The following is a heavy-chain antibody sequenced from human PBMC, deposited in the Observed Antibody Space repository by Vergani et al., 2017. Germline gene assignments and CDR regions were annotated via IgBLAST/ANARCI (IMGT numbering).Heavy chain of an antibody. CDR1: GFTFSSYW. Sequence: EVQLVESGGGLVQPGGSLRLSCAASGFTFSSYWMSWVRQAPGKGLEWVANIKQDGSEKYYVDSVKCRFTISRDNAKNSLYLQMNSLRAEDTAVYYCARDYYDSSGYYLNWFDPWGQGTLVTVSS. J-gene: IGHJ5*02. V-gene: IGHV3-7*04. D-gene: IGHD3-22*01. CDR2: IKQDGSEK. CDR3: ARDYYDSSGYYLNWFDP.